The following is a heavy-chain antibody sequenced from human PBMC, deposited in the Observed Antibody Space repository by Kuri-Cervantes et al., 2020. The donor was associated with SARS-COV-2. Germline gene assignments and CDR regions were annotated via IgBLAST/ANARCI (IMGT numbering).Heavy chain of an antibody. J-gene: IGHJ4*02. CDR2: ISGSGSTI. D-gene: IGHD1-26*01. CDR1: GFIFSSYA. V-gene: IGHV3-48*04. CDR3: ARDSPLVGATWNYFDY. Sequence: GESLKISCAASGFIFSSYAMSWVRQAPGKGLEWVSAISGSGSTIYYADSVKGRFTISRDNAKNSLYLQMNSLRAEDTAVYYCARDSPLVGATWNYFDYWGQGTLVTVSS.